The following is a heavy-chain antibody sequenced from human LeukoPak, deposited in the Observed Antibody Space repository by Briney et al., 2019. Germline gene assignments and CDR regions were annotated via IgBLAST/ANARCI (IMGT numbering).Heavy chain of an antibody. J-gene: IGHJ4*02. CDR1: GFTFSSYA. CDR3: EKSKGGGSPVGY. CDR2: ISGRGGST. V-gene: IGHV3-23*01. D-gene: IGHD3-16*01. Sequence: PGGSPRLSCAASGFTFSSYAMSCVRQAPGEGLEWVSAISGRGGSTYYADSVKGRFTISRDNSKNTLYLHMNSLRGEDTAVYSCEKSKGGGSPVGYWGQGTVVTVSS.